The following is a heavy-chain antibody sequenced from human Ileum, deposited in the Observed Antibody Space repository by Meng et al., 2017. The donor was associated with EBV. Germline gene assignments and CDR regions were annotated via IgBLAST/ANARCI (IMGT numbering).Heavy chain of an antibody. CDR3: ATSRIAKFDR. J-gene: IGHJ5*02. CDR2: TYRRSRWYY. V-gene: IGHV6-1*01. CDR1: GDSVSSDKTA. Sequence: QLQRQGSGPGLVQPSQGLSLSWVISGDSVSSDKTAWNWIRQSPSRGLEWLGRTYRRSRWYYDYALSVKSRINISPDTSKNQVSLQLNSVTDEDTGIYYCATSRIAKFDRWGQGTLVTVSS.